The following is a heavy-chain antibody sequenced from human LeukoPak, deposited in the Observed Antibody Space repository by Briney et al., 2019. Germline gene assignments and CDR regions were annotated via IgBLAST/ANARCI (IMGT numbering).Heavy chain of an antibody. CDR3: ARLQVPAALYIDY. Sequence: SETLSLTCTLSGGSVSSSSYYWGWIRQSPGKGLEWIGSIYYTGSTYYNPSLKSRVTISLDTSKNQFSLKLSSVTAADTAVYYCARLQVPAALYIDYWGQGTLVTVSS. D-gene: IGHD2-2*01. J-gene: IGHJ4*02. CDR2: IYYTGST. V-gene: IGHV4-39*01. CDR1: GGSVSSSSYY.